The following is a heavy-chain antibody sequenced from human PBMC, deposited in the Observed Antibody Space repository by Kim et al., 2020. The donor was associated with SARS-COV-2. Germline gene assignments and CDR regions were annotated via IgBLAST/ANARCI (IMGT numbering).Heavy chain of an antibody. J-gene: IGHJ4*02. V-gene: IGHV3-33*01. Sequence: GGSLRLSCVASGFNFNNYVMHWVRQAPGQGLEWVANIYVDGTNENYADSVKGRFFISRDNSKRTLFLQMNSLSVEDTAVYYCARDSEVLSMTCCVDSWGQGSQVAVSS. CDR2: IYVDGTNE. CDR3: ARDSEVLSMTCCVDS. D-gene: IGHD2-15*01. CDR1: GFNFNNYV.